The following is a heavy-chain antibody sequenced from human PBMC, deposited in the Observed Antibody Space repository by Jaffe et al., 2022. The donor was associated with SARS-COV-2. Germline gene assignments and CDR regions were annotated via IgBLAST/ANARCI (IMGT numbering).Heavy chain of an antibody. CDR2: ISWNSGSI. V-gene: IGHV3-9*01. CDR3: AKDIPPYVSLAGYYYYGMDV. J-gene: IGHJ6*02. Sequence: EVQLVESGGGLVQPGRSLRLSCAASGFTFDDYAMHWVRQAPGKGLEWVSGISWNSGSIGYADSVKGRFTISRDNAKNSLYLQMNSLRAEDTALYYCAKDIPPYVSLAGYYYYGMDVWGQGTTVTVSS. CDR1: GFTFDDYA. D-gene: IGHD3-16*01.